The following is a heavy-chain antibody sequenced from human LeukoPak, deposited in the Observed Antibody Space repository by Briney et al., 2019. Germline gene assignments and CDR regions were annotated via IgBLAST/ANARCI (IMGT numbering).Heavy chain of an antibody. J-gene: IGHJ3*02. Sequence: SGGSLRLSCAVSGFIVSSNYMSWVRQAPGKGLEWVSVIYSGGGTNYADSVKGRFTISRDKSKNTVYLQMNSLRAEDTAVYYCARVLRYDNSGHDSFDIWGQGTMVTVSS. CDR2: IYSGGGT. D-gene: IGHD3-22*01. V-gene: IGHV3-53*01. CDR1: GFIVSSNY. CDR3: ARVLRYDNSGHDSFDI.